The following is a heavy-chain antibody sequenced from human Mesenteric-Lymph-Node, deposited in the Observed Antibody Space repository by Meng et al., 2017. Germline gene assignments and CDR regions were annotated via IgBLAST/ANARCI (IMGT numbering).Heavy chain of an antibody. CDR1: AGTFSSYA. D-gene: IGHD2-21*02. CDR3: AKSTMNCGGDCYSWDY. V-gene: IGHV1-69*06. J-gene: IGHJ4*02. Sequence: SSMIFCYASAGTFSSYAISWLRQAPGQGLEWLGGIIPIFGTANYAQKFQGRVTITADKSTSKAYMELSSLRSEDTAVYYCAKSTMNCGGDCYSWDYWGQGTLVTVSS. CDR2: IIPIFGTA.